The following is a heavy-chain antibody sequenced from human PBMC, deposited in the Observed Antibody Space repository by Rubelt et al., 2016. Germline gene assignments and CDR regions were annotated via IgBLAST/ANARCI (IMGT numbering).Heavy chain of an antibody. CDR3: ARTQMSSFGGPIVRPGATDF. CDR2: ISHSGST. Sequence: VQLQQWGAGLLKPSETLFLPCAVSGGSFSGYYWNWLRQPPGKGLEWIGQISHSGSTTYNPSLTSRVTMSVATSKTQFSLNLCPGTASDTAVYYGARTQMSSFGGPIVRPGATDFWGHGILVTVSS. CDR1: GGSFSGYY. D-gene: IGHD3-16*02. V-gene: IGHV4-34*01. J-gene: IGHJ4*01.